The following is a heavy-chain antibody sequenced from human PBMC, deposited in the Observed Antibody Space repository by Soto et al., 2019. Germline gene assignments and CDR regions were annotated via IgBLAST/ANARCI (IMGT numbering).Heavy chain of an antibody. Sequence: QVQLVESGGGVVQPGRSLRLSCAASGFTFSSYGMHWVRQAPGKGLEWVAVISYDGSNKYYADSVKGRFTISRDNSKNTLYLQMNSLRAEDTAVYYCSTGTQTRTSDFDYWGQGTLVTVSS. CDR2: ISYDGSNK. J-gene: IGHJ4*02. CDR3: STGTQTRTSDFDY. CDR1: GFTFSSYG. D-gene: IGHD1-1*01. V-gene: IGHV3-30*03.